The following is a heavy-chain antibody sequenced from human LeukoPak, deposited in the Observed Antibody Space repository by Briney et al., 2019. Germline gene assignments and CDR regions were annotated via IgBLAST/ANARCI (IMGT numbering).Heavy chain of an antibody. CDR3: ASGGLGSRKYYSDPFHY. V-gene: IGHV3-53*01. CDR2: IYSAGST. J-gene: IGHJ4*02. D-gene: IGHD3-10*01. Sequence: GGSLRLSCAASGFTVSSNYMSWVRQAPGKGLEWVSIIYSAGSTYYADSVRGRFTISRDSPKNTVCLQMNSLRAEDTAVYYCASGGLGSRKYYSDPFHYWGQGTLVTVSS. CDR1: GFTVSSNY.